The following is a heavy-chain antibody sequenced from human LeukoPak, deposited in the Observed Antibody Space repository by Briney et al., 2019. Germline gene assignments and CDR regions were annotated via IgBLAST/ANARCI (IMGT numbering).Heavy chain of an antibody. CDR3: AREGGTTGTTLPFDY. Sequence: GGSLRLSCAASGFTFSSYWMSWVRQAPGKGLEWVAKIKQDGSEKYYVDSVKGRFTISRDNAKNSLYLQMNSLGAEDTAVYYCAREGGTTGTTLPFDYWGQGTLVTVSS. CDR2: IKQDGSEK. CDR1: GFTFSSYW. V-gene: IGHV3-7*01. D-gene: IGHD1-1*01. J-gene: IGHJ4*02.